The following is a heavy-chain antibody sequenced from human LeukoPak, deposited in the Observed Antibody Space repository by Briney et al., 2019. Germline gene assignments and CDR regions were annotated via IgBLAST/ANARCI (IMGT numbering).Heavy chain of an antibody. V-gene: IGHV5-51*01. J-gene: IGHJ5*02. D-gene: IGHD2-2*01. CDR2: IYLGDSDT. CDR1: GYSFTRYW. CDR3: ARPVLDCSSISCYLNWFDP. Sequence: GECLKISCKGSGYSFTRYWSGLVRLMPGKGLEWMGVIYLGDSDTRYSPSFQGQVTISADKSINTAYLQWSSLKGSGTGMYYCARPVLDCSSISCYLNWFDPWGQGNLVTVSS.